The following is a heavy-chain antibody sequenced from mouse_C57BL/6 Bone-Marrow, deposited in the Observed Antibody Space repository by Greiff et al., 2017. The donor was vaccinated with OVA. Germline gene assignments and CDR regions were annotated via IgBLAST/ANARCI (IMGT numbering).Heavy chain of an antibody. V-gene: IGHV1-81*01. CDR3: ERSLYSPYAMDY. Sequence: VQLQESGAELARPGASVKLSCKASGYTFTSYGISWVKQRTGQGLEWIGEIFPRSGNTYYNEKFKGKATLTADKSSSTAYMELRSLTSEDSAVYFCERSLYSPYAMDYWGQGTSVTVSS. D-gene: IGHD2-12*01. CDR1: GYTFTSYG. CDR2: IFPRSGNT. J-gene: IGHJ4*01.